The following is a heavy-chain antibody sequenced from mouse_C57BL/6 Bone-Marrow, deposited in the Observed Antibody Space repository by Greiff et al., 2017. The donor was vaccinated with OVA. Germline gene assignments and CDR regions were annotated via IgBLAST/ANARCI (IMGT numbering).Heavy chain of an antibody. V-gene: IGHV5-6*01. D-gene: IGHD1-1*01. CDR3: ARHGDYGSFFDY. Sequence: EVMLVESGGDLVKPGGSLKLSCAASGFTFSSYGMSWVRQTPDKRLAWVATISSGGSYTYYPDSVKGRFTISRDHAKNTLYLQMSSLKSEDTAMYYCARHGDYGSFFDYWGQGTTLTVSS. J-gene: IGHJ2*01. CDR1: GFTFSSYG. CDR2: ISSGGSYT.